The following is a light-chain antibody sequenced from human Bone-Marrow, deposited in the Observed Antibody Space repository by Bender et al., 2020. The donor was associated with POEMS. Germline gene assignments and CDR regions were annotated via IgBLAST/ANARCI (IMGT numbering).Light chain of an antibody. J-gene: IGLJ3*02. CDR1: SSDVGGYDF. CDR3: SSYSTTNALV. CDR2: QVT. V-gene: IGLV2-14*02. Sequence: QSALTQPRSVSGSPGQSVTISCTGTSSDVGGYDFVSWFQQYPGKAPKLLIYQVTKRPSGVSYRFSGSKSGNTASLTISGLQPEDEADYYCSSYSTTNALVFGGGTKLTVL.